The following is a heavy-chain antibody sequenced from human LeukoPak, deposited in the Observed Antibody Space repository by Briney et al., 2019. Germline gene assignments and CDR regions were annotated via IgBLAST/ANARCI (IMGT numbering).Heavy chain of an antibody. CDR3: ASYSSGCH. CDR1: GGSFSGYY. V-gene: IGHV4-34*01. CDR2: IYYSGST. D-gene: IGHD6-19*01. J-gene: IGHJ4*02. Sequence: SDTLSLTCAVYGGSFSGYYWSWIRQPPGKGLEWIGSIYYSGSTYYNPSLKSRVTISVDTSKNQFSLKLSSVTAADTAVYYCASYSSGCHWGQGTLVTVSS.